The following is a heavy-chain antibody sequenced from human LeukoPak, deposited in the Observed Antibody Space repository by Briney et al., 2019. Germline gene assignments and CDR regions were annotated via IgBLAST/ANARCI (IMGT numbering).Heavy chain of an antibody. CDR3: ARPMNTGGSGSHYRPLDY. Sequence: GGSLRLSCAASGFTFSSYSMNWVRQAPGKGLEWVANLNQDGSEKYYVDSVKGRFTISRDNAQNSLYLQMNSLRAEDTAVYYCARPMNTGGSGSHYRPLDYWGQGTLVTVSS. CDR1: GFTFSSYS. J-gene: IGHJ4*02. V-gene: IGHV3-7*01. D-gene: IGHD3-10*01. CDR2: LNQDGSEK.